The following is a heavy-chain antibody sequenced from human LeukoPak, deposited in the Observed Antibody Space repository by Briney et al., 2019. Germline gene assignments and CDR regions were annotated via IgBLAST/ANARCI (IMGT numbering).Heavy chain of an antibody. CDR1: GLTGSHNY. V-gene: IGHV3-53*01. J-gene: IGHJ5*02. CDR3: IVFGDSNH. Sequence: PGGSLILSCAASGLTGSHNYVSWVRQAPGKGLEWVSAIHTSGDTCYADSVTGRFTISRDTSKNTLYLQINSLRVEDTAVYYCIVFGDSNHWGQGTLVTVSS. D-gene: IGHD4-17*01. CDR2: IHTSGDT.